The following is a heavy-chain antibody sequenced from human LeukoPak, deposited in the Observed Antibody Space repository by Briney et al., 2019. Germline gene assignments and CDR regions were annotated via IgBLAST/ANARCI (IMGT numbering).Heavy chain of an antibody. D-gene: IGHD1-26*01. CDR3: ARDLRDSRGSYGSDY. CDR1: GFTVSTNY. V-gene: IGHV3-53*01. CDR2: IYSGGST. J-gene: IGHJ4*02. Sequence: GGSLRLSCAASGFTVSTNYMSWVRQAPGKGLEWVSGIYSGGSTHYADSVKGRFTISRDNSKNTMYLQMNTLRPEDTAVYFCARDLRDSRGSYGSDYWGQGTLVTVSS.